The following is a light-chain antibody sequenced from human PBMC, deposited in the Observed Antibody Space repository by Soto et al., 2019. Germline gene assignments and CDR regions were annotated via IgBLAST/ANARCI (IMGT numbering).Light chain of an antibody. J-gene: IGKJ5*01. CDR1: QSVSSTY. Sequence: EIVLTQSPGTLSLSPGERATLSCRASQSVSSTYLAWYQQRPGQAPRLLIYAASTRATGIPDRFSGSGSGTDFTLTISRLEPEDFAVFYCQQYAVSPITFGQGTRLEIK. V-gene: IGKV3-20*01. CDR3: QQYAVSPIT. CDR2: AAS.